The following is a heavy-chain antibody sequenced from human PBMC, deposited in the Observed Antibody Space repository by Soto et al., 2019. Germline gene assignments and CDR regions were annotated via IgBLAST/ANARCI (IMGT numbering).Heavy chain of an antibody. V-gene: IGHV3-33*01. J-gene: IGHJ6*02. Sequence: GGSLRLSCAASGFAFSSYGMHCVRQAPCKGLEWVAVRWYDGSNKYYADSVKGRFTISRDNSKNTLYLQMNSLRAEDTAVYYCERDPPQHYYYYYGMDVWGQGTTVTVSS. CDR3: ERDPPQHYYYYYGMDV. CDR2: RWYDGSNK. CDR1: GFAFSSYG.